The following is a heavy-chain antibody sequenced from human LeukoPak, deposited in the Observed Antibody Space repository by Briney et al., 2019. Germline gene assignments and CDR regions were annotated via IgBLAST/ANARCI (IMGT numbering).Heavy chain of an antibody. D-gene: IGHD3-9*01. J-gene: IGHJ5*02. Sequence: SETLSLTCTVSGGSISSGGYYWRWIRQHPGKGLEWIGNIYYSGSTYYNPSLKSRVTISVDTSKNQFSLKLSSVTAADTAVYYCARVKGMDDILTGFDPWGQGTLVTVSS. CDR3: ARVKGMDDILTGFDP. CDR2: IYYSGST. V-gene: IGHV4-31*03. CDR1: GGSISSGGYY.